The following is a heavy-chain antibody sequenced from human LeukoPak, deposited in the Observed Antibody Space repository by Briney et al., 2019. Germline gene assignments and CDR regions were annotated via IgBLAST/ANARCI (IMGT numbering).Heavy chain of an antibody. Sequence: GGSLRLSCAASGFTFSSYEMNWVRQAPGKGLEWVSYISSSGGTIYYADSVKGRFTISRDNAKNSLYLQMNSLRAEDTAVYYCARGKVVRGVFFDYWGQGTLVTVSS. CDR1: GFTFSSYE. V-gene: IGHV3-48*03. J-gene: IGHJ4*02. D-gene: IGHD3-10*01. CDR3: ARGKVVRGVFFDY. CDR2: ISSSGGTI.